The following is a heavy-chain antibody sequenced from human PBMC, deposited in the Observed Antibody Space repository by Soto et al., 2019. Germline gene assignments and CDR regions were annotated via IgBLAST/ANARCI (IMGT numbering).Heavy chain of an antibody. V-gene: IGHV3-23*01. CDR1: GFTFGTFA. D-gene: IGHD2-15*01. CDR2: ISGGGGYT. CDR3: AKSRLLYCSGGSCSHEFDY. J-gene: IGHJ4*02. Sequence: EVQLLESGGGLVQPGGSLRLSCAASGFTFGTFAMSWVRQAPGKGLEWVSGISGGGGYTYYADSEQGRCTISRDNSKNMLYLQMSSLRAEDTAVYYCAKSRLLYCSGGSCSHEFDYWGQGTLVTVSS.